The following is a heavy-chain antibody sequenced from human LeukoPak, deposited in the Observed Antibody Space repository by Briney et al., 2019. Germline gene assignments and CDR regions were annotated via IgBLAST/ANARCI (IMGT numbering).Heavy chain of an antibody. J-gene: IGHJ6*02. CDR2: ISDSGGDT. CDR1: GFTFSNYA. CDR3: AKVPYSDYGSGRPPFMDV. V-gene: IGHV3-23*01. Sequence: GGSLRLSCAASGFTFSNYAMSWVRQAPGKGLEWVSTISDSGGDTYYADSVKGRFTISRDNSKNTLYLQMNCLRAEDTAIHYCAKVPYSDYGSGRPPFMDVWGQGTTVAVSS. D-gene: IGHD3-10*01.